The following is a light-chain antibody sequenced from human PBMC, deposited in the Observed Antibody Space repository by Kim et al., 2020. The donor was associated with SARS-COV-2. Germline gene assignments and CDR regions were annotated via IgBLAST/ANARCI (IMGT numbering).Light chain of an antibody. J-gene: IGKJ1*01. Sequence: ASVGDRVTITCRASQDIANSLAWYQQKPGTVPKVLIYGASTLQAGVPSRFSGSGSGTEFTLTIGSLQTEDVATYYCQKYNSAPWTFGPGTKVDIK. V-gene: IGKV1-27*01. CDR3: QKYNSAPWT. CDR1: QDIANS. CDR2: GAS.